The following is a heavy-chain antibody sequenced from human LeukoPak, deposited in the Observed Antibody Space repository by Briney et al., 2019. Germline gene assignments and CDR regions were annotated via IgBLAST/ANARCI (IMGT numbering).Heavy chain of an antibody. V-gene: IGHV3-74*01. Sequence: GGSLRLSCAASGFTFSSYWMHWLRQAPGKGLVWVSRINSDGSSTSYADSVKGRFTISRDNAKNTLYLQMNSLRAEDTAVYYCARAYCGGDCYSDYWGQGTLVTVSS. CDR2: INSDGSST. J-gene: IGHJ4*02. CDR1: GFTFSSYW. CDR3: ARAYCGGDCYSDY. D-gene: IGHD2-21*02.